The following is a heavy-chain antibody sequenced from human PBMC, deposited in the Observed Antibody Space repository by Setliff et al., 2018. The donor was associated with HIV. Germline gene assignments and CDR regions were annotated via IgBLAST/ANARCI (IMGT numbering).Heavy chain of an antibody. Sequence: SETLSLTCAVYGGSLSGYYWSWIRQPPGKGLEWLGEIHSSGNTNYSPSLKGRVTISVDTPKNQYSLRLRSVTAADTAVYYCARVREGFLAYDVFEIWGQGTMVTVSS. CDR2: IHSSGNT. CDR1: GGSLSGYY. V-gene: IGHV4-34*01. D-gene: IGHD3-3*01. J-gene: IGHJ3*02. CDR3: ARVREGFLAYDVFEI.